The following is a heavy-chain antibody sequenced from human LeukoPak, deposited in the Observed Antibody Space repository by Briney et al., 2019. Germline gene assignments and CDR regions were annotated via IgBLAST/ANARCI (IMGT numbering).Heavy chain of an antibody. CDR2: INSDGSST. V-gene: IGHV3-74*01. CDR1: GFTFSSYR. J-gene: IGHJ5*02. D-gene: IGHD1-26*01. CDR3: ARERRVGYNWFDP. Sequence: GGSLRLSCAASGFTFSSYRMNWVRQAPGKGLVWVSRINSDGSSTSYADSVKGRFTISRDNAKNTLYLQMNSLRAEDTAVYYCARERRVGYNWFDPWGQGTLVTVSS.